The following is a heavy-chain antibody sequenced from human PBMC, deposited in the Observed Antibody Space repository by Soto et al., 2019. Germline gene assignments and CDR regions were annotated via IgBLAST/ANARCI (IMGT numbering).Heavy chain of an antibody. CDR1: GDSVSSNSAA. CDR2: TYYRSKWYN. J-gene: IGHJ5*02. CDR3: ERDIVVVTRTGGFDP. D-gene: IGHD2-15*01. V-gene: IGHV6-1*01. Sequence: SQTLSLTCAISGDSVSSNSAAWNWIRQSPSRGLEWLGRTYYRSKWYNDYAVSVKSRITINSDTSKNQFSLQLNSVTPEDTAVYYCERDIVVVTRTGGFDPWGQGTLVTVSS.